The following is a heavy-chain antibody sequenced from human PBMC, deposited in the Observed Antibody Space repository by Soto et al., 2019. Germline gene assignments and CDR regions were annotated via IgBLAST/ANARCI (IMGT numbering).Heavy chain of an antibody. CDR3: AREGIAAAGTPRAWFDP. D-gene: IGHD6-13*01. CDR1: GFTFSSYG. CDR2: IWYDGSNK. J-gene: IGHJ5*02. Sequence: GGSLRLSCAASGFTFSSYGMHWVRQAPGKGLEWVAVIWYDGSNKYYADSVKGRFTISRDNSKNTLYLQMNSLRAEDTAVYYCAREGIAAAGTPRAWFDPWGQGTLVTVSS. V-gene: IGHV3-33*01.